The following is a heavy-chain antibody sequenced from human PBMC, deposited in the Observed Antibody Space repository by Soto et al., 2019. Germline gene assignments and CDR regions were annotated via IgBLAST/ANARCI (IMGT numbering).Heavy chain of an antibody. CDR1: GFTFSDHY. D-gene: IGHD6-13*01. CDR2: IKNKANSYTT. V-gene: IGHV3-72*01. J-gene: IGHJ4*02. CDR3: TRVRLGSFRSADY. Sequence: EVQLVESGGGLVQPEGSLRLSCAAYGFTFSDHYMDWVRQAPGKGLEWVGRIKNKANSYTTEYAAPVKGRFIISRDDSKSSVFLQMNRLKTDYTAVDDCTRVRLGSFRSADYWGPGILVTVAT.